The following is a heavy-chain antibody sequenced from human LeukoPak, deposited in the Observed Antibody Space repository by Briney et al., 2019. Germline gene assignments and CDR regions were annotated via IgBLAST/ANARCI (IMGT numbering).Heavy chain of an antibody. CDR2: ISGSGGNT. V-gene: IGHV3-23*01. CDR1: GFTFSVYA. D-gene: IGHD6-13*01. J-gene: IGHJ4*02. CDR3: ARDGGNSWDY. Sequence: GGSLRLSCAASGFTFSVYAISWVRQAPGKGLEWVSAISGSGGNTYYADSVKGRFTIPRDNSKNTLSLQMNSLRAEDTAVYYCARDGGNSWDYWGQGTLVTVSS.